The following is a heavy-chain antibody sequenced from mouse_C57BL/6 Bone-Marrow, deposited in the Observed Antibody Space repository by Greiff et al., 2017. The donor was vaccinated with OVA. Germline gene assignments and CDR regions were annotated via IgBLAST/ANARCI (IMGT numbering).Heavy chain of an antibody. V-gene: IGHV1-15*01. CDR1: GYTFTDYE. D-gene: IGHD2-1*01. CDR2: IDPETGGT. Sequence: VQLQQSGAELVRPGASVTLSCKASGYTFTDYEMHWVKQTPVHGLEWIGAIDPETGGTAYNQKFKGKAILTADKSSSTAYMELRSLTSEDSAVYYCARSRCNYDFDYWGQGTTLTVSS. CDR3: ARSRCNYDFDY. J-gene: IGHJ2*01.